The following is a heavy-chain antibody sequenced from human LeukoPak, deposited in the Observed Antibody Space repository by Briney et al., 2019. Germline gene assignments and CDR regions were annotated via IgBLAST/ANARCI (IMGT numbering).Heavy chain of an antibody. CDR1: GDSINKYF. CDR3: ARRLHYFDY. D-gene: IGHD2-21*02. CDR2: ISHSGNT. Sequence: PSETLSLTCTVSGDSINKYFWSWLRQSPGKGLEWIGYISHSGNTNYHPSLKSRVTISLDKSNNQFSLRLRSVTAADTAVYYCARRLHYFDYWGQGSLVTVSS. J-gene: IGHJ4*02. V-gene: IGHV4-59*08.